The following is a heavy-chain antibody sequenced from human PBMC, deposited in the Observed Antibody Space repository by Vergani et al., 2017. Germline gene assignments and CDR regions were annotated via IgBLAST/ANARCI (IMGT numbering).Heavy chain of an antibody. Sequence: QVQLQESGPGLVKPSETLSLTCTISGGSISSYYWSWIRQPPGKGLEWIGYIYYSGSTNYNPSLKSRVTISVDTAKNQVSLKLSSVTAADTAVYYCARTSYWSGYYTVDYWGQGTLVTVSS. CDR2: IYYSGST. D-gene: IGHD3-3*01. V-gene: IGHV4-59*01. J-gene: IGHJ4*02. CDR3: ARTSYWSGYYTVDY. CDR1: GGSISSYY.